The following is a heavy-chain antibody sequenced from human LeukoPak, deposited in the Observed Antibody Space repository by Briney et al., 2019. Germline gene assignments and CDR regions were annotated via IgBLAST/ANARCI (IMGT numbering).Heavy chain of an antibody. CDR1: GFTFSSYG. CDR2: ISYDGSNK. Sequence: GGSLRLSCAASGFTFSSYGMHWVRQAPGKGLEWVAIISYDGSNKYYADSVKGRFTISRDNSKNTLYLQMNSLRAEDTAVYYCARDQFRRDGYSNYFDYWGQGTLVTVSS. D-gene: IGHD5-24*01. CDR3: ARDQFRRDGYSNYFDY. V-gene: IGHV3-30*03. J-gene: IGHJ4*02.